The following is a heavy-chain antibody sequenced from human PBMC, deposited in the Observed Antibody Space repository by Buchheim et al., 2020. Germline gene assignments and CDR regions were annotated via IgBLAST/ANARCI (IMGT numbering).Heavy chain of an antibody. CDR3: ARRFGVDPYGMDV. CDR2: ISYDGSNK. J-gene: IGHJ6*02. V-gene: IGHV3-30*04. Sequence: QVQLVESGGGVVQPGRSLRLSCAASGFTFSSYAMHWVRQAPGKGLEWVAVISYDGSNKYYADSVKGRFTISRDNSKNTLYLQMNSLRAEDTAVYYCARRFGVDPYGMDVWGQGTT. CDR1: GFTFSSYA. D-gene: IGHD3-3*01.